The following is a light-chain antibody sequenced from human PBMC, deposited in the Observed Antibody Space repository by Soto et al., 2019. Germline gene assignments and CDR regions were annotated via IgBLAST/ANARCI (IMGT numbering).Light chain of an antibody. CDR2: GAS. V-gene: IGKV3-20*01. CDR1: QSVSSSY. Sequence: EIVLTQSPGTLSLSPGEGATLSCRASQSVSSSYIAWYQQRPGQTPSLLIYGASTRATGIPDRFSGSGSGTHFTLTISRLEPGDFAVYYCQHFGGTTFTFGPGTRLEI. CDR3: QHFGGTTFT. J-gene: IGKJ5*01.